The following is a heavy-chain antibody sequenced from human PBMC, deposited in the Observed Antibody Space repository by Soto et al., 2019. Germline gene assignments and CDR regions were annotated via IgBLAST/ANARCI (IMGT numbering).Heavy chain of an antibody. CDR2: ISAYDGNT. D-gene: IGHD3-9*01. Sequence: QVQLVQSGAEVKKPGASVKVSCKASGYTFTSYGLSWVRQAPGQGLEWMGWISAYDGNTNYAQKLQGRVTMTTDTSTSTAYMERRSLRSDDTAVYYCARDGLYYDMFTGYHYFDYWGQGTLVTVSS. CDR1: GYTFTSYG. V-gene: IGHV1-18*01. CDR3: ARDGLYYDMFTGYHYFDY. J-gene: IGHJ4*02.